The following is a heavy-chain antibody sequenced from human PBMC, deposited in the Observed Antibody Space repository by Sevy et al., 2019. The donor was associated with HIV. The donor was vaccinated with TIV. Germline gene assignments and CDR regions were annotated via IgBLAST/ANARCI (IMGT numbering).Heavy chain of an antibody. D-gene: IGHD3-10*01. J-gene: IGHJ6*02. Sequence: GESLKISCKASGYTFTSYYMHWVRQAPGQGLEWMGIINPSGGSTSYAQKFQGRVTMTRDTSTSTVYMELSSLRSEDTAVYYCARDQEEVTMVQGVIHYYYYGMDVWGQGTTVTVSS. CDR1: GYTFTSYY. V-gene: IGHV1-46*03. CDR2: INPSGGST. CDR3: ARDQEEVTMVQGVIHYYYYGMDV.